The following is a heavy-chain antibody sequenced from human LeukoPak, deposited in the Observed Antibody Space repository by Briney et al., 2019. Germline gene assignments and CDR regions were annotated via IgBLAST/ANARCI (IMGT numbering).Heavy chain of an antibody. CDR2: IYYSGSN. D-gene: IGHD2-21*01. J-gene: IGHJ6*02. Sequence: SETLSLTRTLSGASISSSSYYWGWIRQPPGRGLEWFGRIYYSGSNYYNPSIKSRVTISVDTTKNHFSLMLSSVTAADTAVYYCARQFSVLSVVSYYYYYGMDVWGQGTTVTVSS. CDR1: GASISSSSYY. CDR3: ARQFSVLSVVSYYYYYGMDV. V-gene: IGHV4-39*01.